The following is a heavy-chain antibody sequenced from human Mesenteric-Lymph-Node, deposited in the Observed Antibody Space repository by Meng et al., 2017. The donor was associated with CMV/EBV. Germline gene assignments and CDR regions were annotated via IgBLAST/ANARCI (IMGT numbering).Heavy chain of an antibody. CDR1: GFTFTNYA. J-gene: IGHJ6*02. CDR3: ANSYYWGSGSYTPNSLDV. CDR2: ISETGAST. V-gene: IGHV3-23*01. D-gene: IGHD3-10*01. Sequence: GGSLRLSCAASGFTFTNYAMTWVRQAPWKGLEWVSAISETGASTYYADSVKGRFTISRDNSKDTLYLQMNSLRVEDTAIYYCANSYYWGSGSYTPNSLDVWGQGTTVTVSS.